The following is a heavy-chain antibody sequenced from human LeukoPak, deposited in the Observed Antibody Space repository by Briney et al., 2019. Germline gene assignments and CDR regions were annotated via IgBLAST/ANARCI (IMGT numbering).Heavy chain of an antibody. CDR3: ARARWSSTGWFLGY. J-gene: IGHJ4*02. Sequence: GGSLRLSCAASGFTFSSYWMHWVRQAPGKGLVWLSRVNPQGSGTSYTDSVKGRFTISRDNAKDALHLRMDNLRVEDTAVYYCARARWSSTGWFLGYWGQGTLVTVSS. D-gene: IGHD6-19*01. CDR2: VNPQGSGT. CDR1: GFTFSSYW. V-gene: IGHV3-74*01.